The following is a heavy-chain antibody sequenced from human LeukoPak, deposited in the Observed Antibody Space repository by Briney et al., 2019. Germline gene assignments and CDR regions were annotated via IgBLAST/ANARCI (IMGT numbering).Heavy chain of an antibody. Sequence: SETLSLTCTVSGGSIRSYYWSWIRQPPGKGLEWIGYIYYSGSTCYNPSLKSRVTISVDTSKNQFSLKLSSVTAADTAVYYCARHLSGYDYPLDYRGQGTLVTVSS. CDR2: IYYSGST. D-gene: IGHD5-12*01. V-gene: IGHV4-59*08. CDR3: ARHLSGYDYPLDY. J-gene: IGHJ4*02. CDR1: GGSIRSYY.